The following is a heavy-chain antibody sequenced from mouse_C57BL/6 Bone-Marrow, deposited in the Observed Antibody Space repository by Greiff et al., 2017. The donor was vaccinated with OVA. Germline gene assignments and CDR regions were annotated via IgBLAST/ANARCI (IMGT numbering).Heavy chain of an antibody. J-gene: IGHJ4*01. V-gene: IGHV5-4*01. Sequence: EVKLVESGGGLVKPGGSLKLSCAASGFTFSSYAMSWVRQTPEKRLEWVATISDGGSSTYYPDNVKGRFTISRANAKNNLYLQMSHLKSEDTAMYYCARDDYTYAMDYWGQGTSVTVSS. D-gene: IGHD2-12*01. CDR1: GFTFSSYA. CDR3: ARDDYTYAMDY. CDR2: ISDGGSST.